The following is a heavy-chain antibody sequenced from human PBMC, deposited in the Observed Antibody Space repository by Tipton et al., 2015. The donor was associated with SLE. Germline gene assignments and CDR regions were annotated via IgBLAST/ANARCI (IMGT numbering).Heavy chain of an antibody. Sequence: TLSLTCTVSGGSLSGGDYYWGWIRQPPGKGLAWIGFIYHSGNTFYNPSLESRLTISVDTSKNQFSLKLSSVTAADTAVYYCARAEMTKRFLEWLFDYWGQGTLVTVSS. J-gene: IGHJ4*02. D-gene: IGHD3-3*01. CDR2: IYHSGNT. CDR1: GGSLSGGDYY. V-gene: IGHV4-30-4*01. CDR3: ARAEMTKRFLEWLFDY.